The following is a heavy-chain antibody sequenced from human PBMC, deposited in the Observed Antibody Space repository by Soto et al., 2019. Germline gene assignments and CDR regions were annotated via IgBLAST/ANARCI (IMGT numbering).Heavy chain of an antibody. CDR2: ITGSGDST. CDR3: AKGPYSSTWYPLVN. V-gene: IGHV3-23*01. J-gene: IGHJ4*02. CDR1: GFTFSSYA. Sequence: GGSLRLSCVASGFTFSSYAMSWVRQAPGKGLEWVSVITGSGDSTYYADSVKGRFTISRDNTKNKLYLQMNSLRAEDTAVYYCAKGPYSSTWYPLVNWGQGTLVTVSS. D-gene: IGHD6-13*01.